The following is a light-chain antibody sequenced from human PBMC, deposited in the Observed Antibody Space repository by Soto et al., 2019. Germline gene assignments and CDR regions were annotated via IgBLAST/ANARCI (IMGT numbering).Light chain of an antibody. CDR2: AAS. CDR1: QSISTY. V-gene: IGKV1-39*01. J-gene: IGKJ1*01. CDR3: QQTYSTPQT. Sequence: DIQMTQSPSSLSAYVGDRVTITCRASQSISTYLNWYQQKPGKAPKVLIYAASNLQSGVPSRFTGSGSGTDFTLTITSLQPEDFATYSCQQTYSTPQTFGQGTKVDIK.